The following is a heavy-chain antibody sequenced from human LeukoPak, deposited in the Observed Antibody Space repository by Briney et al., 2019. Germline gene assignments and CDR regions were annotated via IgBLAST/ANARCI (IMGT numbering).Heavy chain of an antibody. Sequence: GGSLRLSCAASGFTFSSYSMNWVRQAPGKGLEWVSPISSSSSYIYYADSVKGRFTISRDNAKNSLYLQMNSLRAEDTAVYYCATSPVGLRYFDWPMGYDYWGQGTLVTVSS. CDR1: GFTFSSYS. V-gene: IGHV3-21*01. D-gene: IGHD3-9*01. J-gene: IGHJ4*02. CDR3: ATSPVGLRYFDWPMGYDY. CDR2: ISSSSSYI.